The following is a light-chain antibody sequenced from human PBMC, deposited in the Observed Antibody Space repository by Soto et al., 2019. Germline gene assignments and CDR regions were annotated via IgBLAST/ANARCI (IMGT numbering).Light chain of an antibody. CDR3: QQYNNWPRT. CDR2: DAS. Sequence: IGMTHSPGTLSVSTGERATLSCRASQSVYSNLAWYQQKPGQAPRLLIYDASARPTGIPDRFSGSGSGTEFTLTISSLQSEDFAVYYCQQYNNWPRTFGQGTKVDIK. CDR1: QSVYSN. J-gene: IGKJ1*01. V-gene: IGKV3D-15*01.